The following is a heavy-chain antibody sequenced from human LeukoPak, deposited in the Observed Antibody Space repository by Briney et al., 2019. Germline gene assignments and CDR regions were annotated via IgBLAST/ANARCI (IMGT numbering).Heavy chain of an antibody. V-gene: IGHV4-4*07. CDR3: AIGADRSGYYSIFYFDY. J-gene: IGHJ4*02. D-gene: IGHD3-22*01. CDR2: IYTSGRT. Sequence: PSETLSLTCTVSGGSISSYYWTWIRQPASKGLEWIGRIYTSGRTNYNPSLKSRVTISVDTSKNQFSLKLSSVTAADTAVYYCAIGADRSGYYSIFYFDYGGEGTLVTVSS. CDR1: GGSISSYY.